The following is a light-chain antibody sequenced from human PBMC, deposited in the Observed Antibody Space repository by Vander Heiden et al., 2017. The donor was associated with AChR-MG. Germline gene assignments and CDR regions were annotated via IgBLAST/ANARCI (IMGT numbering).Light chain of an antibody. Sequence: DIQMTQSPSSLSASVGDRVTITCRASQRISSYLNWYQQKPGKAPKLLIYAASSLQSGVPSRFSSSGSGTDFTLTISSLQPEDFATYYCQQSDSTPDTFGGGTKVEIK. V-gene: IGKV1-39*01. J-gene: IGKJ4*01. CDR3: QQSDSTPDT. CDR2: AAS. CDR1: QRISSY.